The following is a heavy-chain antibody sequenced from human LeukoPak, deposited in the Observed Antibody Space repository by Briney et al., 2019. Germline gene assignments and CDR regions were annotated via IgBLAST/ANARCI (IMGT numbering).Heavy chain of an antibody. D-gene: IGHD1-26*01. V-gene: IGHV3-7*01. Sequence: PGGSLRLSCAASGFTFSRFWMSWVRQAPGKGLEWVANIKSDGSENYYVDSVKGRFTISRDNAKNSLYLQMNSLRVEDTAVYYCAKDRIVGTNYLGYGLDVWGQGTTVTVSS. CDR2: IKSDGSEN. CDR3: AKDRIVGTNYLGYGLDV. J-gene: IGHJ6*02. CDR1: GFTFSRFW.